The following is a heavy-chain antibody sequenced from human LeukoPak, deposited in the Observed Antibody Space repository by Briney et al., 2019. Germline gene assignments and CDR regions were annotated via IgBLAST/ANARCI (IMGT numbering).Heavy chain of an antibody. CDR1: GFTFSTYA. Sequence: GGSLRLSCAASGFTFSTYAMSWVRQAPGKGLEWVSGLSGSDATTYYADSAKGRFTISRDNSKNALYLQMNSLRGDDTAIYYCAKSVGIIRRGAFDIWGQGTMVTVSS. J-gene: IGHJ3*02. V-gene: IGHV3-23*01. CDR3: AKSVGIIRRGAFDI. CDR2: LSGSDATT. D-gene: IGHD3-10*01.